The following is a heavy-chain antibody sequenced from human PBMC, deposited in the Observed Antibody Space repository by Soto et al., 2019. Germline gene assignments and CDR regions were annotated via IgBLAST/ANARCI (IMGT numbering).Heavy chain of an antibody. CDR1: GGSFSGYF. CDR3: ARARVAYFFDY. V-gene: IGHV4-34*01. D-gene: IGHD3-3*01. J-gene: IGHJ4*01. Sequence: SETLSLTCAVSGGSFSGYFWSWIRQSPGKGLAWIGEINDSGSAKYTPSLKSRVTISLDTSKNQFSLTLRSVTAADTAVYYCARARVAYFFDYWGHGTLVT. CDR2: INDSGSA.